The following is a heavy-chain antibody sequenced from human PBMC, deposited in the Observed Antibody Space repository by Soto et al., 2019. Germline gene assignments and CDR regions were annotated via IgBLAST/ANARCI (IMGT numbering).Heavy chain of an antibody. D-gene: IGHD3-10*01. CDR1: GGSISSYY. J-gene: IGHJ6*02. CDR3: ARGYYYGSGSYYLDYYYYGMDV. V-gene: IGHV4-4*07. Sequence: SXTLSLACTVAGGSISSYYWVWSRQPAGKGLEWIGRIYTSGSTNYNPSLKSRVTMSVDTSKNQFSLKLSSVTAADTAVYYCARGYYYGSGSYYLDYYYYGMDVWGQGTTVTVSS. CDR2: IYTSGST.